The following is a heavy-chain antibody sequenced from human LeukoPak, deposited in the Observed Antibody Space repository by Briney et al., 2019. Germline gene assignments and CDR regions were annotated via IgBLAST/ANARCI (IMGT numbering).Heavy chain of an antibody. D-gene: IGHD1-26*01. V-gene: IGHV4-61*01. CDR1: GDSISSSRYY. CDR2: IYYSGST. Sequence: SETLSLTCTVSGDSISSSRYYWSWIRQPPGKGLEWIGYIYYSGSTNYSPSLKSRVTISVDTSKNQFSLKLSSVTAADTAVYYCARWEARGGFDYWGQGTLVTVSS. CDR3: ARWEARGGFDY. J-gene: IGHJ4*02.